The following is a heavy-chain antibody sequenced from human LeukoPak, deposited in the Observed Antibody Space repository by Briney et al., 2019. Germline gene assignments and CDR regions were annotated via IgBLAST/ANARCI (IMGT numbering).Heavy chain of an antibody. CDR3: ARDVEGDIVVVPAATGDY. CDR2: ISSSSSTI. V-gene: IGHV3-48*01. CDR1: GFTFSSYS. Sequence: PGGPLRLSCAASGFTFSSYSMNWVRQAPGKGLEWVSYISSSSSTIYYADSVKGRFTISRDNAKNSLYLQMNSLRAEDTAVYYCARDVEGDIVVVPAATGDYWGQGTLVTVSS. J-gene: IGHJ4*02. D-gene: IGHD2-2*01.